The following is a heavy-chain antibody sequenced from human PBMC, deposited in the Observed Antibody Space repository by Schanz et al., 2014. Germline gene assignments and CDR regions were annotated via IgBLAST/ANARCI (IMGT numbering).Heavy chain of an antibody. Sequence: QVQLQESGPGLVKPSQTLSLTCTVSGGSISSGGYSWNWIRQSPGKGLEWIGYIYYSGNTYYNPSLKSRVTISVDRSKTQFSRRLDSVTAADTAVYYCALREKPYGPFASWGQGALVTVSS. CDR2: IYYSGNT. V-gene: IGHV4-30-2*06. CDR1: GGSISSGGYS. J-gene: IGHJ4*02. D-gene: IGHD3-10*01. CDR3: ALREKPYGPFAS.